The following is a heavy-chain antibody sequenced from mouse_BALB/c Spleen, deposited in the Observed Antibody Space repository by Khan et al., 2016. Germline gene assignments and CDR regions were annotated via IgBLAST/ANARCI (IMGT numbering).Heavy chain of an antibody. D-gene: IGHD2-4*01. CDR2: IWGDGST. V-gene: IGHV2-6-7*01. Sequence: VQLQESGPGLVAPSQSLSITCTVSGFSLTGFSVNWVRQPPGKGLEWLGLIWGDGSTDYNSALKSRLSISKDNSTSQVFLKMNSLQTDDTARYYCASYYDYGGGFADWGQGTLVTVSA. J-gene: IGHJ3*01. CDR3: ASYYDYGGGFAD. CDR1: GFSLTGFS.